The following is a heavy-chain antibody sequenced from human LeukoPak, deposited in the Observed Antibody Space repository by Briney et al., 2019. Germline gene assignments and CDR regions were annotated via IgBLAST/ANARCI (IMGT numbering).Heavy chain of an antibody. CDR2: IRYDGSNK. D-gene: IGHD3-22*01. CDR1: GFTFSSYV. Sequence: GGSLRLSCAASGFTFSSYVMHWVRQAPGKGLEWVAFIRYDGSNKYYSDSVKGRFTISRDNSKNTLYLQMNSLRAEDTAVYYCAKDWGYYYDSSGYFDYWGQGTLVTVSS. J-gene: IGHJ4*02. CDR3: AKDWGYYYDSSGYFDY. V-gene: IGHV3-30*02.